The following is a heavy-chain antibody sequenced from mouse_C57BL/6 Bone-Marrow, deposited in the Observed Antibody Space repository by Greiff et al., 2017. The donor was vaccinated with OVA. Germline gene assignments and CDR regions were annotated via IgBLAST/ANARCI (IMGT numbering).Heavy chain of an antibody. D-gene: IGHD2-4*01. V-gene: IGHV1-74*01. CDR3: AIGLRAWFAY. Sequence: QVQLQQSGPELVKPGASVKMSCKASGYTFTSYWMHWVQQRHGQGLEWIGRIHPCVSDTNYNQKFKGKATLTVDNSSSTAYMQLNGLTAEDSAVYYCAIGLRAWFAYWGQGTLVTVSA. CDR1: GYTFTSYW. CDR2: IHPCVSDT. J-gene: IGHJ3*01.